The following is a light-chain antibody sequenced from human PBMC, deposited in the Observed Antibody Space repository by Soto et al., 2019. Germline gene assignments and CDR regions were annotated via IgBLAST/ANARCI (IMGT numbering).Light chain of an antibody. CDR1: SSDIGDYSF. CDR3: FSFTTDWTHG. J-gene: IGLJ1*01. CDR2: EVS. Sequence: QSVLTQPAYVSGSLGQLITISCSGSSSDIGDYSFVSWFQQYPGKAPKLIISEVSNRPSGVSNRFSGSKSGTAASLTISGLQTEDEADYFCFSFTTDWTHGFGTGTKVTVL. V-gene: IGLV2-14*01.